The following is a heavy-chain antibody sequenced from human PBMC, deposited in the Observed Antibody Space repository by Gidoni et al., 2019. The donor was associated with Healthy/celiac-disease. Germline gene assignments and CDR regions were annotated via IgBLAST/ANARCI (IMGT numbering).Heavy chain of an antibody. CDR3: ASGVAAAGKRYYYYGMDV. D-gene: IGHD6-13*01. Sequence: QVQLVQSGAEVKKPGASVKVSCKASGYTFTGYYMHWVRQAPGQGLEWMGWINPNSGGTNYAQKFQGWVTMTRDTSISTAYMELSRLRSDDTAVYYCASGVAAAGKRYYYYGMDVWGQGTTVTVSS. J-gene: IGHJ6*02. CDR2: INPNSGGT. V-gene: IGHV1-2*04. CDR1: GYTFTGYY.